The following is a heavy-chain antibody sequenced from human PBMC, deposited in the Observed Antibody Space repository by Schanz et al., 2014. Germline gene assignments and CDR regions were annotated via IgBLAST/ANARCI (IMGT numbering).Heavy chain of an antibody. D-gene: IGHD3-10*01. CDR2: ISHDGYST. J-gene: IGHJ4*02. V-gene: IGHV3-64*04. CDR1: GFTFSIYA. CDR3: VSSGSYSSYAS. Sequence: VQLVESGGGLVQPGGSLRLSCSASGFTFSIYAMHWVRQAPGKGLEYVSAISHDGYSTYYADSVKGRFTISRDNSKNTLYLQMNSLRAEDTAVYHCVSSGSYSSYASWGQGTLVTVSS.